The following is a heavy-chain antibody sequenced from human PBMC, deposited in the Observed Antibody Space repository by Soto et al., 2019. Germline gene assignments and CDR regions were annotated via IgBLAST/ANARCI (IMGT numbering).Heavy chain of an antibody. CDR2: IYYSGKS. Sequence: QVQLQESGPGLVRPSETLSLTCTVSGGSISSYYWSWIRQPPGKGLEWIGYIYYSGKSDYNPSLKSRVTISLDTSKSQFSLKLSSVTAADTAVYYCARDVGLVRLRGNFYYYYGMDVW. CDR3: ARDVGLVRLRGNFYYYYGMDV. V-gene: IGHV4-59*01. J-gene: IGHJ6*01. D-gene: IGHD4-17*01. CDR1: GGSISSYY.